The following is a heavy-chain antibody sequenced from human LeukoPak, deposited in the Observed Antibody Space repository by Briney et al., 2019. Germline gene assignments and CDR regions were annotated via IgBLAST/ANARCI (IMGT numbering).Heavy chain of an antibody. J-gene: IGHJ3*01. Sequence: SETLSLTCTVSGGPISSYYWSWIRQPPGKGLEWIGYIYYSGTTNYNPSLKSRVTISVDTSKNQFSLKLSSVTAADTAVYYCAREYSSSSGRRAFDVWGQGTMVTVPS. V-gene: IGHV4-59*08. CDR3: AREYSSSSGRRAFDV. D-gene: IGHD6-6*01. CDR2: IYYSGTT. CDR1: GGPISSYY.